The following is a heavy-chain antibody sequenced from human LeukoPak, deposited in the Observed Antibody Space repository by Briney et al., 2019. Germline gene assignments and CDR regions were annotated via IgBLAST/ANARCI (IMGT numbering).Heavy chain of an antibody. D-gene: IGHD3-22*01. CDR3: AKSLGFDSSGPPYD. CDR1: GFPFNIYG. Sequence: TGGSLRLSCGASGFPFNIYGMHWVRRAPGKGLEWVAYIRYDGTKKYYTDSVKGRFTISRDNSKKTLYLQMNSLRVEDTAVYYCAKSLGFDSSGPPYDWGQGTLVTVSS. V-gene: IGHV3-30*02. CDR2: IRYDGTKK. J-gene: IGHJ4*02.